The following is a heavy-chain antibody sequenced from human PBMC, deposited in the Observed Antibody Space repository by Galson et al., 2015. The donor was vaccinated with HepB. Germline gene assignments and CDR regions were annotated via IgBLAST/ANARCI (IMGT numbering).Heavy chain of an antibody. D-gene: IGHD3-9*01. V-gene: IGHV1-69*02. CDR1: GGTFSSYT. CDR3: AAIYYDILTGHAGDY. CDR2: IIPILGIA. Sequence: SVKVSCKASGGTFSSYTISWVRQAPGQGLEWMGRIIPILGIANYAQKFQGRVTITADKSTSTAYMELSSLRSEDTAVYYCAAIYYDILTGHAGDYWGQGTLVTVSS. J-gene: IGHJ4*02.